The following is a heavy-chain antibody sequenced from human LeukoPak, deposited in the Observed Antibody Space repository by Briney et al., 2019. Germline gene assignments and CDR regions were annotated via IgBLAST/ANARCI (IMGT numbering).Heavy chain of an antibody. CDR3: AKDFVITFGGVIAPFFDS. J-gene: IGHJ4*02. Sequence: GGSLRLSCAASGFTFNNYAMNWVRQAPGKGLEWVSGISVSGGSTYYVDSVKGRFIISRDNSKNTVFLQMNSLRVEDSAVYYCAKDFVITFGGVIAPFFDSWGQGTLVTVSS. CDR1: GFTFNNYA. D-gene: IGHD3-16*02. CDR2: ISVSGGST. V-gene: IGHV3-23*01.